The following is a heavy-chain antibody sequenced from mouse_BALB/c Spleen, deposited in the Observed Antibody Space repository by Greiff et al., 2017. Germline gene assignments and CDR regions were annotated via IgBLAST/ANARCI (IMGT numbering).Heavy chain of an antibody. J-gene: IGHJ3*01. CDR1: GFTFSDYG. V-gene: IGHV5-15*02. Sequence: EVTVVESGGGLVQPGGSRKLSCAASGFTFSDYGMAWVRQAPGKGPGWVAFISNLAYSIYYADTVTGRFTISRENAKNTLYLEMSSLRSEDTAMYYCARSYDGYPFAYWGQGTLVTVSA. D-gene: IGHD2-3*01. CDR3: ARSYDGYPFAY. CDR2: ISNLAYSI.